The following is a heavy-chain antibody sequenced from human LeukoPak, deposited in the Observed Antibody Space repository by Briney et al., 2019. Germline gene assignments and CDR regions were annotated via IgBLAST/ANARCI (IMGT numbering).Heavy chain of an antibody. Sequence: GGALRLSCAASGFTFSSYAMSWVRQAPGKGLERVSAISGSGGSTDNADSVKGRFTISRDNSKNMLYLQMKSLRAEDTPVYYCAKVEGPYIVVVTANTVSFDYWGQGTLVTVSS. CDR1: GFTFSSYA. V-gene: IGHV3-23*01. CDR2: ISGSGGST. CDR3: AKVEGPYIVVVTANTVSFDY. J-gene: IGHJ4*02. D-gene: IGHD2-21*02.